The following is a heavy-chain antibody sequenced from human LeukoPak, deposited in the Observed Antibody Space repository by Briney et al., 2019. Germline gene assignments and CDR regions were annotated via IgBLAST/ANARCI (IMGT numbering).Heavy chain of an antibody. CDR2: IYYSGST. V-gene: IGHV4-39*01. CDR3: ASQTAYSTYC. J-gene: IGHJ4*02. Sequence: SETLSLTCTVSGGSISSSSYYWAWIRQPPGKGLEWIGGIYYSGSTYYNPSLKSRVTISVDTSKNQFSLKLSSVTAADTAVFYCASQTAYSTYCWGQGTLVTVSS. CDR1: GGSISSSSYY. D-gene: IGHD3-16*01.